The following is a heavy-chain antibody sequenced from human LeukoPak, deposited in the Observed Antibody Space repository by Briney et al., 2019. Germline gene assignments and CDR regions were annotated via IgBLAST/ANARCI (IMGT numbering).Heavy chain of an antibody. CDR2: ISGSSYNT. Sequence: PGGSLRLSCAASGFSVSSNYMSWVRQAPGKGLEWVSAISGSSYNTYYADSVKGRFTISRDDSKNTLYLQMNSLRAEDTAVYYCATRRPNYPFDYWGQGTLVTVSS. J-gene: IGHJ4*02. CDR1: GFSVSSNY. D-gene: IGHD3-10*01. V-gene: IGHV3-23*01. CDR3: ATRRPNYPFDY.